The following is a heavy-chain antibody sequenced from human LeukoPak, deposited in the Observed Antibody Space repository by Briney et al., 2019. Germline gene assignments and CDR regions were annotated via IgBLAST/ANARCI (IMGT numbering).Heavy chain of an antibody. CDR1: GGSISSGGYY. V-gene: IGHV4-31*03. J-gene: IGHJ4*02. CDR3: ARGGIAVAGGDFDY. D-gene: IGHD6-19*01. CDR2: IYYSAST. Sequence: PSETLSLTCTVSGGSISSGGYYWSWIRQHPGKGLEWIGYIYYSASTYYNPSLKSRVTISVDTSKNQFSLKLSSVTAADTAVYYCARGGIAVAGGDFDYWGQGTLVTVSS.